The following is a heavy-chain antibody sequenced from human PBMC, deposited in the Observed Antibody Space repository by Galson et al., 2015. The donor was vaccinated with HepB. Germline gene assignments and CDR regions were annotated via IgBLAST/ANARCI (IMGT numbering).Heavy chain of an antibody. CDR2: ISYDGSNK. CDR1: GFTFSSYA. Sequence: SLRLSCAASGFTFSSYAMHWVRQAPGKGLEWVAVISYDGSNKYYADSVKGRFTISRDNSKNTLYLQMNSLRAEDTAVYYCARDGYNYSGLDYWGQGTLVTVSS. V-gene: IGHV3-30*04. J-gene: IGHJ4*02. CDR3: ARDGYNYSGLDY. D-gene: IGHD5-24*01.